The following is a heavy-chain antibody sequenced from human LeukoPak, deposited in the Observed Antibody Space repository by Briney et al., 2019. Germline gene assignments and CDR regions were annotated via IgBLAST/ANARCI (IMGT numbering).Heavy chain of an antibody. CDR3: AKSGYSSGWYAY. V-gene: IGHV4-59*01. J-gene: IGHJ4*02. CDR1: DGSISSYY. D-gene: IGHD6-19*01. CDR2: IYYSGST. Sequence: SETLSLTCTVSDGSISSYYWSWIRQPPGKGLEWIGYIYYSGSTNYNPSLKSRVTISVDTSKNQLSLKLNSVTAADTAVYYCAKSGYSSGWYAYWGQGTLVTVSS.